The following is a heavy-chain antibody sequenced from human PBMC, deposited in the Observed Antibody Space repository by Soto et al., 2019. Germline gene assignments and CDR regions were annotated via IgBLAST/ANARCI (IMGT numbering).Heavy chain of an antibody. D-gene: IGHD4-17*01. J-gene: IGHJ3*02. V-gene: IGHV1-3*01. CDR2: INAGNGNT. CDR1: GYTFTSYA. Sequence: QVQLVQSGAEVKKPGAPVKVSCKASGYTFTSYAMHWVRQAPGQRLEWMGWINAGNGNTKYSQKFQGRVTITRDTSASTAYMELSSLRSEDTAVYYCARDVPRDGSILYYGEVVAFDIWGQGTMVTVSS. CDR3: ARDVPRDGSILYYGEVVAFDI.